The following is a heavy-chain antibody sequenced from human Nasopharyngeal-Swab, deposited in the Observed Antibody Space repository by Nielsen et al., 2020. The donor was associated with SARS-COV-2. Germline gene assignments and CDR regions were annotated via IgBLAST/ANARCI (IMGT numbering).Heavy chain of an antibody. CDR3: ARDVYCSSTSCYNTFDY. Sequence: ASVKVSCKASGYTFTSYDINWVRQAPGQGLEWMGWISAYNGNTNYAQKLQGRVTMTTDTSTSTAYMELRSLRSDDTAVYYCARDVYCSSTSCYNTFDYWGQGTLVTVSS. V-gene: IGHV1-18*01. CDR1: GYTFTSYD. CDR2: ISAYNGNT. D-gene: IGHD2-2*01. J-gene: IGHJ4*02.